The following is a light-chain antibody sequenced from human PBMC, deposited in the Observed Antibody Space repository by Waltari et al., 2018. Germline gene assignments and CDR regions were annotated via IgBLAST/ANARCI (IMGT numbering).Light chain of an antibody. CDR2: EVS. Sequence: QSALTQPASVSGPPGQSITLSCPATDSDVGAYDFVSWYQQHPGKAPHLIIYEVSNRPSGISNRFSASKSGNTASLTISGLQAEDEADYYCSSYTTSSAPGVFGTGTRVTVL. J-gene: IGLJ1*01. CDR1: DSDVGAYDF. CDR3: SSYTTSSAPGV. V-gene: IGLV2-14*01.